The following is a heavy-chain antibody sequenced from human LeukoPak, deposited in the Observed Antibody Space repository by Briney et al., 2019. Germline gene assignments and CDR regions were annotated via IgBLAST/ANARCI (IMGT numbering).Heavy chain of an antibody. CDR1: GFTLSNYG. CDR2: ISYDGSNK. V-gene: IGHV3-30*18. Sequence: GGSLRLSCAASGFTLSNYGMHWVRQAPGKGLEWVAVISYDGSNKYYADSVKGRFTISRDNSKNTLYLQMNSLRAEDTAVYYCAKNADTAMVAEFDYWGQGTLVTVSS. D-gene: IGHD5-18*01. J-gene: IGHJ4*02. CDR3: AKNADTAMVAEFDY.